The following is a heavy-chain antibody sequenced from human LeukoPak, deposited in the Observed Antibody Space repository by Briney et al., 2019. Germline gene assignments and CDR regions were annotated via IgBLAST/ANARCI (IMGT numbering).Heavy chain of an antibody. Sequence: GASVKVSCKASGYTFTSYYMHWVRQAPGQGLEWMGLINPTGGSTGYAQKFQGRVTITADESTSTAYMELSSLRSEDTAVYYCASSDKSTFGGVIAKGYYFDYWGQGTLVTVSS. CDR2: INPTGGST. CDR3: ASSDKSTFGGVIAKGYYFDY. D-gene: IGHD3-16*02. V-gene: IGHV1-46*01. J-gene: IGHJ4*02. CDR1: GYTFTSYY.